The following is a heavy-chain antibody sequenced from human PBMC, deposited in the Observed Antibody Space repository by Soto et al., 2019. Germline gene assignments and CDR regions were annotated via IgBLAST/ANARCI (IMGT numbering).Heavy chain of an antibody. J-gene: IGHJ4*02. V-gene: IGHV3-48*01. Sequence: GGSLRLSCAASGYSRFSYYSMNWVRQAPGKGLEWVSFISDSGYPIYYADSVRGRFTIPRDNAKNSLSLQMDSLRVEDTAMYYCARVRGHSYGYVDYWGQGTLVTVSS. CDR3: ARVRGHSYGYVDY. CDR2: ISDSGYPI. D-gene: IGHD5-18*01. CDR1: GYSRFSYYS.